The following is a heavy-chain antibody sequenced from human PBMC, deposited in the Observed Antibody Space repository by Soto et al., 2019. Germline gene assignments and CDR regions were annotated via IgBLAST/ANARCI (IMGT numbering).Heavy chain of an antibody. Sequence: QVQLVESGGGVVQPGTSLRVSCVGSGFTFRSYVIHWVRQAPGKGLEWVALTSYDGSDKYYGDSVRGRFTISRDNSRNTVDLQMYSRRLEDTAFYYCARWGTTGGLDVWGQGTLVSVSS. D-gene: IGHD3-16*01. J-gene: IGHJ1*01. V-gene: IGHV3-30*19. CDR2: TSYDGSDK. CDR3: ARWGTTGGLDV. CDR1: GFTFRSYV.